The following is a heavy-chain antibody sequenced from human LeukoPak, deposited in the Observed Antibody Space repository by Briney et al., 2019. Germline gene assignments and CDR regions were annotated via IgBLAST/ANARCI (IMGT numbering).Heavy chain of an antibody. CDR2: MSYDGSNK. J-gene: IGHJ5*02. CDR1: GFTFSSYA. Sequence: GRSLRLSCAASGFTFSSYAMHWVRQAPGKGLEWVAVMSYDGSNKYYADSVKGRFTISRDNSKNTLYLQMNSLRAEDTAVYYCARDKPWFDPWGQGTLVTVSS. V-gene: IGHV3-30*04. CDR3: ARDKPWFDP.